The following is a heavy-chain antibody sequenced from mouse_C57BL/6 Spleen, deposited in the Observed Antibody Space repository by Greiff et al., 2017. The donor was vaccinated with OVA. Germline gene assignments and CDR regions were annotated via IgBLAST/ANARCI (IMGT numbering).Heavy chain of an antibody. Sequence: QVQLQQSGAELAKPGASVKLSCKASGYTFTSYWMHWVKQRPGQGLEWIGYINPSSGYTKYNQKFKDKATLTADKSSSTAYMQLSSLTYEDSAVYYCASGYGSSPAWFAYWGQGTLVTVSA. CDR3: ASGYGSSPAWFAY. CDR1: GYTFTSYW. J-gene: IGHJ3*01. V-gene: IGHV1-7*01. CDR2: INPSSGYT. D-gene: IGHD1-1*01.